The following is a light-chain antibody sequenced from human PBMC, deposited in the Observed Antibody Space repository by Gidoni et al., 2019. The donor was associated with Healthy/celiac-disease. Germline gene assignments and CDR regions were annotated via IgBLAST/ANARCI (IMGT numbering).Light chain of an antibody. CDR2: KAS. V-gene: IGKV1-5*03. J-gene: IGKJ4*01. CDR3: QQYNSYSALT. Sequence: IQMTQSPSTLSASVVDRVTITCRASQSISSWLAWYQQKPGKAPKLLIYKASSLESGVPSRFSGSGSGTEFTLTISSLQPDDFATYYCQQYNSYSALTFGGGTKVEIK. CDR1: QSISSW.